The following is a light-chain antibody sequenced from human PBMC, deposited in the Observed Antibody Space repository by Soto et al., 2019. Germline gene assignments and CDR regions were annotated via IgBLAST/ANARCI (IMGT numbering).Light chain of an antibody. CDR3: SLYLERKILEV. CDR1: SSDIGRYNY. J-gene: IGLJ1*01. CDR2: EVT. V-gene: IGLV2-14*01. Sequence: QSVLTQPASVSGSPGQSITISCTGTSSDIGRYNYVSWYQQHPDKAPKLMIYEVTQRPSGISNRFSGSKSGNTASLTISGIHTDDEAHSYCSLYLERKILEVLGNGPKVPAL.